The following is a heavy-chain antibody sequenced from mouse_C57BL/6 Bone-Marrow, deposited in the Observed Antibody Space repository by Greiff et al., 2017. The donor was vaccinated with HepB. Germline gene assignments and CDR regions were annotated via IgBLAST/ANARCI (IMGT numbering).Heavy chain of an antibody. CDR1: GYAFTNYL. CDR3: ARRGPRGDY. V-gene: IGHV1-54*01. CDR2: INHGSGGT. Sequence: QVQLQQSGAELVRPGTSVKVSCKASGYAFTNYLIEWVKQRPGQGLEWIGVINHGSGGTNYNEKCKGKATLTADKSSSTAYMQLSSLTSEDSAVYFCARRGPRGDYWGQVTTLTVSS. J-gene: IGHJ2*01.